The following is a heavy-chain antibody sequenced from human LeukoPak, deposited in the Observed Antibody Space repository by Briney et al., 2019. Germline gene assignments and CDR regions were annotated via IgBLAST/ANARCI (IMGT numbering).Heavy chain of an antibody. J-gene: IGHJ4*02. CDR1: GGTFSSYA. CDR2: IIPIFGTA. CDR3: ARAGIAAAGTNFDY. D-gene: IGHD6-13*01. Sequence: GASVKVSCKASGGTFSSYAISWVRQAPGQGLEWMGGIIPIFGTANYAQKFQGGVTITADKSTSTAYMELSSLRSEDTAVYYCARAGIAAAGTNFDYWGQGTLVTVSS. V-gene: IGHV1-69*06.